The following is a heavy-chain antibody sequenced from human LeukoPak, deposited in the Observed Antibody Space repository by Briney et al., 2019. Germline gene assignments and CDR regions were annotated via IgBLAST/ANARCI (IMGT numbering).Heavy chain of an antibody. Sequence: SSETLSLTCAVYGGSFSGYYWSWIRQPPGKGLEWIGEINHSGSTNYNPSLKSRVTISVDTSKNQFSLKLNSVTAADTAVYFCARRTYSAAYWKHFDYWGQGTLVTVSS. CDR3: ARRTYSAAYWKHFDY. CDR1: GGSFSGYY. D-gene: IGHD1-1*01. J-gene: IGHJ4*02. CDR2: INHSGST. V-gene: IGHV4-34*01.